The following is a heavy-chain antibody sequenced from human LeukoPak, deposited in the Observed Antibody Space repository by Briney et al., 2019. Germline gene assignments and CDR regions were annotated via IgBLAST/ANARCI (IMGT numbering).Heavy chain of an antibody. J-gene: IGHJ4*02. CDR1: GFTFDDYV. CDR3: AKAGHYGSGSYYSDY. Sequence: GGSLRLSRAASGFTFDDYVMHWVRQAPGKGLEWVSGINWNSGTIGYADSVKGRFTISRDNAKNSLYLQMSSLRAGDTAVYYCAKAGHYGSGSYYSDYWGRGTLVTVSP. CDR2: INWNSGTI. D-gene: IGHD3-10*01. V-gene: IGHV3-9*01.